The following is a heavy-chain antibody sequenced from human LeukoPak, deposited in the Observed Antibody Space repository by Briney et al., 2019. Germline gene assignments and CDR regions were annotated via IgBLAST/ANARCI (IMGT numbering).Heavy chain of an antibody. CDR2: LSGSGDST. D-gene: IGHD4-23*01. J-gene: IGHJ4*02. CDR1: GFSFSNYS. Sequence: SGGSLRLSCAASGFSFSNYSMSWVRQAPGKGLEWVSGLSGSGDSTYYADSVKGRFAISRDNSKDTLFLQMNSLRADDTAVYYCAKFDYGGNPNEYYFDYWGQGTLVTVSS. V-gene: IGHV3-23*01. CDR3: AKFDYGGNPNEYYFDY.